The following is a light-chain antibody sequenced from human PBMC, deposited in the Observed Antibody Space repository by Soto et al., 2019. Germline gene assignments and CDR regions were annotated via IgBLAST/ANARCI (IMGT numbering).Light chain of an antibody. CDR1: SSDVGGYNY. CDR2: EVS. CDR3: SSYTSSSTLV. J-gene: IGLJ1*01. Sequence: LTQPASVSGSPGQSITISCTGTSSDVGGYNYVSWYQQHPGKAPKLMVYEVSNRPSGVSNRFSGSKSGNTASLTISGLQAEDEADYYCSSYTSSSTLVFGTGTKVTVL. V-gene: IGLV2-14*01.